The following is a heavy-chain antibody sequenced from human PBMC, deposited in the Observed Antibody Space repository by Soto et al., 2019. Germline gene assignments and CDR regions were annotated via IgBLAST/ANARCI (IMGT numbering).Heavy chain of an antibody. Sequence: EVQLVESGGGLVQPGGSLRLSCAASGFIVSDYWMSWVRQAPGKGLEWVANIKQDGSEKNYVDSVKGRFTISRDNAKNTLYMQMNSLRAEDTAVYYCARTGGYSYGYPYFFDYWGQGTLDAVSS. D-gene: IGHD5-18*01. CDR2: IKQDGSEK. CDR3: ARTGGYSYGYPYFFDY. V-gene: IGHV3-7*05. J-gene: IGHJ4*02. CDR1: GFIVSDYW.